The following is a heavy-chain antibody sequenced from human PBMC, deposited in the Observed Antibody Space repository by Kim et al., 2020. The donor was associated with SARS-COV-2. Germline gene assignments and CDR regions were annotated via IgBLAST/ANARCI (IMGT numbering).Heavy chain of an antibody. Sequence: SETLSLTCTVSGGSISSGGYYWSWIRQHPGKGLEWIGYIYYSGSTYYNPSLKSRVTISVDTSKNQFSLKLSSVTAADTAVYYCARWSGSGSYYDDAFDIWGQGTMVTVSS. CDR3: ARWSGSGSYYDDAFDI. J-gene: IGHJ3*02. D-gene: IGHD3-10*01. CDR2: IYYSGST. CDR1: GGSISSGGYY. V-gene: IGHV4-31*03.